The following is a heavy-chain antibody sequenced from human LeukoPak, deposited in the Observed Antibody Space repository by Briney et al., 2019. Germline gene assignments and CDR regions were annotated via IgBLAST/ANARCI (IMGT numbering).Heavy chain of an antibody. J-gene: IGHJ6*03. CDR2: ISTNGDIT. Sequence: PGGSLRLSCAASGFSFSSYAMHWVRQAPGKGLEFVSAISTNGDITYYATSVKGRFTVSRDNSKNTLYLQMGSLRAEDMAVYFCARWASSMDVWAKGPRSPSP. CDR3: ARWASSMDV. V-gene: IGHV3-64*01. CDR1: GFSFSSYA.